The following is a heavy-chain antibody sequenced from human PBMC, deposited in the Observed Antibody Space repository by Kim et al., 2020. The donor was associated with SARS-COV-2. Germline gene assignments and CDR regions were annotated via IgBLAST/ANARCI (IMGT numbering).Heavy chain of an antibody. Sequence: GGSLRLSCAASGFTFSNYAMNWVRQAPGKGLEWVSSIRGSGAVPKYADSVKGRFTISRDNSKNTLYLQMNSLTGDDTAVYYCAKCQCRYGSDAFDIWGLG. CDR1: GFTFSNYA. CDR2: IRGSGAVP. CDR3: AKCQCRYGSDAFDI. D-gene: IGHD4-17*01. V-gene: IGHV3-23*01. J-gene: IGHJ3*02.